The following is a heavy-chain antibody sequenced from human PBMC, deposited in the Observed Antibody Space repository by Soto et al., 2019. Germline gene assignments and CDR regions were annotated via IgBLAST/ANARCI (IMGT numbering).Heavy chain of an antibody. V-gene: IGHV4-59*08. Sequence: QVQLQESGPGLVKPSETRSLTCSVSGGSINNFYWTWIRQPPGKGLEWIGFVYYSGTTSYNPSLMSRVTISVDTSRNQFSLRLNSMTAADAAVYYCARQSPGEAYAYDIWGQGTMVTVSS. CDR1: GGSINNFY. CDR2: VYYSGTT. D-gene: IGHD7-27*01. J-gene: IGHJ3*02. CDR3: ARQSPGEAYAYDI.